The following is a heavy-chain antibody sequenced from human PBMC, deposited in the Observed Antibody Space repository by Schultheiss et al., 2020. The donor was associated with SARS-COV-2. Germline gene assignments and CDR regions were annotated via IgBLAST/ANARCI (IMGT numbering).Heavy chain of an antibody. Sequence: SETLSLTCTVSGFSISSGAYWGWIRQPPGKGLEWIGTIYHSGNSYYNPSLKSRVAVSMDTSKNHFSLKLCSVTAADTAVYYCMRAITISNWFDPWGQGTLGPVSS. D-gene: IGHD3-3*01. V-gene: IGHV4-38-2*02. J-gene: IGHJ5*02. CDR1: GFSISSGAY. CDR2: IYHSGNS. CDR3: MRAITISNWFDP.